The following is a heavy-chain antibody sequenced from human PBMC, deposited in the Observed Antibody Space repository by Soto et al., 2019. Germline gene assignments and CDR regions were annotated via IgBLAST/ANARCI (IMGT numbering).Heavy chain of an antibody. J-gene: IGHJ4*02. V-gene: IGHV3-23*01. CDR1: GFTFSSYS. CDR2: IDGPANSI. CDR3: AKCTSSNSCYGLYLDS. Sequence: GGSLRLSCAASGFTFSSYSMNWVRQAPGKGLEWVSGIDGPANSINYADSVKGRFSISRDNSKSTLYLQMNNLRAEDTAVYYCAKCTSSNSCYGLYLDSWGQGTLVTVSS. D-gene: IGHD2-2*01.